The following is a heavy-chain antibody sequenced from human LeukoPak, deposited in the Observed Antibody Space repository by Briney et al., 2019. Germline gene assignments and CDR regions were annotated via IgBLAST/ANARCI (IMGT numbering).Heavy chain of an antibody. Sequence: SETLSLTCTVSGGSISSSSYYWTWIRQPPGKGLEWIGNIYYTGSTDYNPSLRSRVTISVDTSKNQFSLKLTSVTAADTAVYYCARRRYCTGGSCYYFDYWGQGTLVTVSS. CDR2: IYYTGST. V-gene: IGHV4-39*01. D-gene: IGHD2-15*01. CDR1: GGSISSSSYY. CDR3: ARRRYCTGGSCYYFDY. J-gene: IGHJ4*02.